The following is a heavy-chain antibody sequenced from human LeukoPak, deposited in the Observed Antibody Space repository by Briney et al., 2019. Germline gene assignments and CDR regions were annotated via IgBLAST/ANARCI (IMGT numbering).Heavy chain of an antibody. CDR2: ISSSSSYI. Sequence: GGSLRLSCAASGFTFSSYSMNWVRQAPGKGLEWVSSISSSSSYIYYADSVKGRFTISRDNAKNSLYLQKNSLRAEDTAVYYCARAPLTTVVTHFDYWGQGTLVTVSS. CDR1: GFTFSSYS. J-gene: IGHJ4*02. CDR3: ARAPLTTVVTHFDY. V-gene: IGHV3-21*01. D-gene: IGHD4-23*01.